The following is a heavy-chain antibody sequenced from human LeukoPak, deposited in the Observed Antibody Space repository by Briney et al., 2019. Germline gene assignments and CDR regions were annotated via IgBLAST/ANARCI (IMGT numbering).Heavy chain of an antibody. CDR3: ARGVGSSSSNWFDP. CDR2: IDSSGKT. CDR1: GDSISSQY. V-gene: IGHV4-4*07. J-gene: IGHJ5*02. Sequence: SETLSLTCTVSGDSISSQYWSWIRQSPGKGLEWIGRIDSSGKTNYNPSLKSRVSISIDKSKGQFSLKVNSVTAADTAVYYCARGVGSSSSNWFDPWGQGALVTVSS. D-gene: IGHD6-13*01.